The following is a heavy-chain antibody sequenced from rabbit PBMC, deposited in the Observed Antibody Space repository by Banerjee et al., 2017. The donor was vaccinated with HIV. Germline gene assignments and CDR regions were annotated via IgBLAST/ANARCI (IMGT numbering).Heavy chain of an antibody. J-gene: IGHJ4*01. D-gene: IGHD2-1*01. CDR1: GFDFSSYG. CDR3: VRGPDDYGDKFNL. V-gene: IGHV1S47*01. Sequence: QEQLVESGGGLVQPGGSLKLSCKASGFDFSSYGVSWVRQAPGKGLKWIGYIDPVFGSTSYASWVNGRFTISSHNAQNTLYLQLNSLTAADTATYFCVRGPDDYGDKFNLWGPGTLVTVS. CDR2: IDPVFGST.